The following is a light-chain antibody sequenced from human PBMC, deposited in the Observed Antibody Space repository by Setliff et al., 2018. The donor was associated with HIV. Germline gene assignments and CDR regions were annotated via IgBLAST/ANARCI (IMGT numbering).Light chain of an antibody. CDR3: CSYTGSSSDFWG. J-gene: IGLJ3*02. Sequence: QSVLTQPASVSGSPGQSITMSCTGTSGDVGSYNLVSWFQQHPGKAPKLIIYDVTKRPSGVSNRFSGSTSGNTASLTISGLQTEDEGHYYCCSYTGSSSDFWGFGGGTKVTVL. CDR1: SGDVGSYNL. V-gene: IGLV2-23*02. CDR2: DVT.